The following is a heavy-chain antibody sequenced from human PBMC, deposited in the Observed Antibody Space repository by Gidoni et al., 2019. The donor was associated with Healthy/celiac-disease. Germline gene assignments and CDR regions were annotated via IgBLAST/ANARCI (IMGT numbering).Heavy chain of an antibody. D-gene: IGHD3-10*01. Sequence: VELVQSGAEVMKLASSVTISCKSPEVTFSSYADSWVRQAPGQGLEWMGGISPIFGTANYEQKFQGRVTITAEEYTSTAYMELRSLRSEDTAVYYCARDRAYGPGSFDVYGMDVWGQGTTVTVSS. J-gene: IGHJ6*02. CDR3: ARDRAYGPGSFDVYGMDV. CDR2: ISPIFGTA. V-gene: IGHV1-69*01. CDR1: EVTFSSYA.